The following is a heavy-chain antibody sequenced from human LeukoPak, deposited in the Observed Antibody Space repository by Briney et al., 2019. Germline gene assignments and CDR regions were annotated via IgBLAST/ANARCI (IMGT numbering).Heavy chain of an antibody. CDR1: GYTFTSYD. V-gene: IGHV1-8*01. D-gene: IGHD2-2*02. J-gene: IGHJ5*02. CDR3: ARVMLWGYCSSTSCYMAFDP. CDR2: MNPNSGNT. Sequence: ASVKISCKASGYTFTSYDINWVRQATGQGLEWMGWMNPNSGNTGYAQKFQGRVTMTRNTSIRTAYMELSSLRSEDTAVYYCARVMLWGYCSSTSCYMAFDPWGQGTLVTVSS.